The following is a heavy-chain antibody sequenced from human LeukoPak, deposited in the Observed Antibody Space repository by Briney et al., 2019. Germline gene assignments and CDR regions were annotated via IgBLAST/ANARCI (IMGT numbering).Heavy chain of an antibody. CDR2: ITSTSRTI. D-gene: IGHD5-24*01. Sequence: PGGSLRLSCEVSGFNFNDYFMHWVRQAPGKGLEWVASITSTSRTIYYADSVQGRFIISRDNAKNTVSLEMNSLRGEDAALYYCARDFPDNSLFDLWGRGTLVSVSS. V-gene: IGHV3-21*06. J-gene: IGHJ4*02. CDR1: GFNFNDYF. CDR3: ARDFPDNSLFDL.